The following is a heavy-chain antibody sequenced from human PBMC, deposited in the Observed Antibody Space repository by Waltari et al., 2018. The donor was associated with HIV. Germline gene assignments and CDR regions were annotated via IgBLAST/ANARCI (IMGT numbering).Heavy chain of an antibody. Sequence: EVRLVDSGGALVQPGESLRLSCAASGFTLSNYWIHWFRQAPGTGLVWDRHINSEWTTTPDTESRRGRFTNPRDNAKNTLYLQMNSLKADDTAVYYSARSNVFLRCGEFSNYGMDVWGQGTMVTVSS. CDR2: INSEWTTT. J-gene: IGHJ6*02. D-gene: IGHD3-10*01. V-gene: IGHV3-74*01. CDR1: GFTLSNYW. CDR3: ARSNVFLRCGEFSNYGMDV.